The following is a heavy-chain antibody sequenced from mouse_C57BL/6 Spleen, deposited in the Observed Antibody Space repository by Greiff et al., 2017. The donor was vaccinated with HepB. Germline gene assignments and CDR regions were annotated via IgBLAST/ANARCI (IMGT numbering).Heavy chain of an antibody. D-gene: IGHD2-4*01. J-gene: IGHJ4*01. V-gene: IGHV2-5*01. CDR3: AKNYGDYGHAMDY. CDR2: IWRGGST. CDR1: GFSLTSYG. Sequence: VKLVESGPGLVQPSQSLSITCTVSGFSLTSYGVHWVRQSPGKGLEWLGVIWRGGSTDYNAAFMSRLSITKDNSKSLVFFKMNSLQADDTAIYYCAKNYGDYGHAMDYWGQGTSVTVSS.